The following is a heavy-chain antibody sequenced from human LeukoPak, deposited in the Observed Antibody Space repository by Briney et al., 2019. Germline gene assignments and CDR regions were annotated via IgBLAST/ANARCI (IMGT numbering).Heavy chain of an antibody. CDR1: GFTLSSSW. CDR3: ATNTRAYAVLLAY. J-gene: IGHJ4*02. V-gene: IGHV3-7*01. D-gene: IGHD4-17*01. CDR2: INQDGGQK. Sequence: PGGSLRLSCAASGFTLSSSWMIWARQAPGKGLEWVANINQDGGQKYYLDSVKGRFTISRDNADNSLYLQMDGLRAEDTAVYYCATNTRAYAVLLAYWGQGTLVTVSS.